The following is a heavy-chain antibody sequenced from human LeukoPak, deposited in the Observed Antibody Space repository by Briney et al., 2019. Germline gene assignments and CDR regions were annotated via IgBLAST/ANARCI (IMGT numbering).Heavy chain of an antibody. V-gene: IGHV4-61*01. CDR3: ARVLRAASWRSYDY. CDR2: IYYNGDT. Sequence: SETLSLTCTVSGGSVSNSLYYWSWIRQPPGKGLEWIGYIYYNGDTKYNPSLKSRVIISIDTSSNQFSLRLNSMTAADTAVYYCARVLRAASWRSYDYWGQGSLVTVSS. J-gene: IGHJ4*02. D-gene: IGHD5-18*01. CDR1: GGSVSNSLYY.